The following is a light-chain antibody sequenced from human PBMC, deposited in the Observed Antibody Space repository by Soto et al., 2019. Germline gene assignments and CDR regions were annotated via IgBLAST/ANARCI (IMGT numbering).Light chain of an antibody. CDR2: DVS. CDR3: SSYTSSSTFS. J-gene: IGLJ3*02. Sequence: QSALTQPASVSGSPGQSITISCTGTSSDVGGYNYVSWYQQHPGKAPKLMIYDVSNRPSGVSNRFSGSKSGNTASLTISGLQAEYEADYYCSSYTSSSTFSFGGGTKLTVL. V-gene: IGLV2-14*01. CDR1: SSDVGGYNY.